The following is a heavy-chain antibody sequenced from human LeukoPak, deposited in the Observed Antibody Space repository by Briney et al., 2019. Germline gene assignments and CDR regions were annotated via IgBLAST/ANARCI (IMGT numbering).Heavy chain of an antibody. V-gene: IGHV4-34*01. CDR2: INHSGST. CDR1: GGSFSDYY. J-gene: IGHJ4*02. Sequence: PSETLSLTCAVYGGSFSDYYWTWIRQSPGKGLEWIGKINHSGSTTYNPSLKSRVTISVDASKNQFSLKMSSVTAADTAVYYCAREGSYFGSGSPPLEYWSRGTQVTVSS. D-gene: IGHD3-10*01. CDR3: AREGSYFGSGSPPLEY.